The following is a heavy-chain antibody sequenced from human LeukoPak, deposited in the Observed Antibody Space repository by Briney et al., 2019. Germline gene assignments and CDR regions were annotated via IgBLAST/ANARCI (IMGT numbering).Heavy chain of an antibody. CDR3: ARKVVRGVICWFDA. D-gene: IGHD3-10*01. J-gene: IGHJ5*02. V-gene: IGHV4-39*01. CDR1: GGSISTSAYY. Sequence: PSETLSLTCTVSGGSISTSAYYWGWIRQPPGRGLEWIGNIYYGGITYYKPSLKSRVTISVHTSTNQFSLKLTSVIAADTAVYYCARKVVRGVICWFDAWGQGTLVTVSS. CDR2: IYYGGIT.